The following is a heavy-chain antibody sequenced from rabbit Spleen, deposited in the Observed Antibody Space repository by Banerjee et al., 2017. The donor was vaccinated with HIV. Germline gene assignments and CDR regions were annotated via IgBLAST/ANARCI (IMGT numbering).Heavy chain of an antibody. D-gene: IGHD8-1*01. J-gene: IGHJ3*01. CDR1: RFSFSSSDW. CDR3: ARDLVVVIGWNFSL. CDR2: IYTDGSGAT. V-gene: IGHV1S40*01. Sequence: QSLEESGGDLVKPGASLTLTCTASRFSFSSSDWICWVRQAPGKGLEWIACIYTDGSGATYYANWATGRFTISKSSSTTVTLQMTGLTAADTATYFCARDLVVVIGWNFSLWGQGTLVTVS.